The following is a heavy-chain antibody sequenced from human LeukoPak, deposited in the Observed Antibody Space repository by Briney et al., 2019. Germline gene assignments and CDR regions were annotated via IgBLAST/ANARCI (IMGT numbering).Heavy chain of an antibody. V-gene: IGHV5-51*01. CDR1: GYSFPSYW. J-gene: IGHJ4*02. CDR3: ARGLGSYFDY. CDR2: IYPGDSDT. D-gene: IGHD6-19*01. Sequence: GEALKISCKGSGYSFPSYWIAWVRQMPGKGLEWMGIIYPGDSDTRNSPSFQGQVTISVDKSISTAYLHWSSLKASDTAVYYCARGLGSYFDYWGQGTLVTVSS.